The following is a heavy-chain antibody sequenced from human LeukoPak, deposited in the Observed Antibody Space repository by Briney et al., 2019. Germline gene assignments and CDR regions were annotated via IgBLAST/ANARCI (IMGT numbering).Heavy chain of an antibody. CDR2: ISSSGSTI. J-gene: IGHJ4*02. V-gene: IGHV3-48*03. Sequence: PGGSLRLSCAASGFTFSSYEMNWVSQAPGKGLEWVSYISSSGSTIYYADSVKGRFTISRDNAKNSLYLQMNSLRAEDTAVYYCARDRNPFDYWGQGTLVTVSS. CDR1: GFTFSSYE. CDR3: ARDRNPFDY.